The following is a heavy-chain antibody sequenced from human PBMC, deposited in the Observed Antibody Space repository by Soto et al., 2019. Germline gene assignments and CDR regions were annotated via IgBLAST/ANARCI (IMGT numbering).Heavy chain of an antibody. V-gene: IGHV3-23*01. CDR3: AKMWGPYEYYFDY. Sequence: EVQLLESGGGLVQPGGSLRLSCAASGFTFSSYAMSWVRQAPGKGLEWVSAISGSGGSTYYADSVKGRFTISRDNSKNTLYLQMNSLRVEATAVYYCAKMWGPYEYYFDYWGQGTLVTVS. CDR2: ISGSGGST. CDR1: GFTFSSYA. J-gene: IGHJ4*02. D-gene: IGHD1-26*01.